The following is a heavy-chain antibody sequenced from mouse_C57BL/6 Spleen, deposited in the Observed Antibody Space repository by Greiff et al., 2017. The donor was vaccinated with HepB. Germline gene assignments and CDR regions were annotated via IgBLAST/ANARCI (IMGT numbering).Heavy chain of an antibody. V-gene: IGHV1-66*01. Sequence: VHLVESGPELVKPGASVKISCKASGYSFTSYYIHWVKQRPGQGLEWIGWIYTGSGNTKYNEKFKGKATLTADTSSSTAYMQLSSLTSEDSAVYYCARGGSSYYFDYWGQGTTLTVSS. D-gene: IGHD1-3*01. J-gene: IGHJ2*01. CDR2: IYTGSGNT. CDR1: GYSFTSYY. CDR3: ARGGSSYYFDY.